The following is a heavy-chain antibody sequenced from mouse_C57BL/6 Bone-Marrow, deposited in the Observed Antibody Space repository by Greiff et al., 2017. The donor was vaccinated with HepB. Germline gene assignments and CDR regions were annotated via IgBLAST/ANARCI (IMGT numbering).Heavy chain of an antibody. V-gene: IGHV1-59*01. D-gene: IGHD2-5*01. CDR1: GYTFTSYW. J-gene: IGHJ3*01. CDR2: IDPSDSYT. Sequence: QVQLQQSGAELVRPGTSVKLSCKASGYTFTSYWMHWVKQRPGQGLEWIGVIDPSDSYTNYNQKFKGKATLTVATSTSTAYMQLSSLTSSDSAVYYCTIKVYSNYPFAYWGQGTLVTVSA. CDR3: TIKVYSNYPFAY.